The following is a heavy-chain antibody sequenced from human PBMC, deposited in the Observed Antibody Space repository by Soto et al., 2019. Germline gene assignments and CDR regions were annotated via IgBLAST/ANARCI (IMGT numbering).Heavy chain of an antibody. Sequence: ASVKVSCKASGYTFTSYDMHWVRQAPGQGLEWMGIINPSGGSTSYAQKFQGRVTMTRDTSTSTVYMELSSLRSEDTAVYYCARDFIPYYDFWSGYFYYGMDVWGQGTTVTVSS. D-gene: IGHD3-3*01. CDR2: INPSGGST. CDR1: GYTFTSYD. J-gene: IGHJ6*02. V-gene: IGHV1-46*01. CDR3: ARDFIPYYDFWSGYFYYGMDV.